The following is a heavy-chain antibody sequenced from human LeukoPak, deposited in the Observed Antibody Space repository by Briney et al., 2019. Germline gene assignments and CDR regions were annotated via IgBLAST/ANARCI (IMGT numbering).Heavy chain of an antibody. CDR3: ARERIQLWLSYNWFDP. V-gene: IGHV3-7*03. Sequence: GGSLRLSCVGSGFTFSRYWLNWVRQAPGKGLEWVANIKQDGSEEYYVDSVKGRFTISRDNAKNSLYLQMNSLRAEDTAVYYCARERIQLWLSYNWFDPWGQGTLVTVSS. CDR1: GFTFSRYW. J-gene: IGHJ5*02. D-gene: IGHD5-18*01. CDR2: IKQDGSEE.